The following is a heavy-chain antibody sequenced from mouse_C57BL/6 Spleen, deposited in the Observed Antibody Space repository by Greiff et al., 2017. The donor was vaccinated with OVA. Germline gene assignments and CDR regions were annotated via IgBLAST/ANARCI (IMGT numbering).Heavy chain of an antibody. CDR1: GFNIKDYY. CDR2: IDPEDGDT. D-gene: IGHD1-1*01. Sequence: EVQLQESGAELVRPGASVKLSCTASGFNIKDYYMHWVKQRPEQGLEWIGRIDPEDGDTEYAPKFQGKATMTADTSSNTAYLQLSSLTSEDTAVYYCTTSPYYYGSSYDWYFDVWGTGTTVTVSS. V-gene: IGHV14-1*01. J-gene: IGHJ1*03. CDR3: TTSPYYYGSSYDWYFDV.